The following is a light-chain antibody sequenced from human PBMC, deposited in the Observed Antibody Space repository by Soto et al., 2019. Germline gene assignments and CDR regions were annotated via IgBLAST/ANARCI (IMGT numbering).Light chain of an antibody. CDR3: CSSGGSPTYV. J-gene: IGLJ1*01. V-gene: IGLV2-23*02. CDR1: SSNVGSYKL. CDR2: EVN. Sequence: QSVLTQPASVSGSPGQSLAISCNGTSSNVGSYKLVSWYQQHPGKAPILMIFEVNKRPSGVSNRFSGSKSGNTASLTISGLKVEDEADYYCCSSGGSPTYVFGAGTKVTVL.